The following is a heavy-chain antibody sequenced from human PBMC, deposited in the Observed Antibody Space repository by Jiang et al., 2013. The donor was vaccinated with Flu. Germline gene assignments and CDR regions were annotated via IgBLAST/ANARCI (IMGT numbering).Heavy chain of an antibody. CDR1: GFTFGDYA. V-gene: IGHV3-49*04. Sequence: EVQLVESGGGLVQPGRSLRLSCTTSGFTFGDYAMSWVRQAPGKGLEWVGFIRSKAYGGTTEYAASVKGRFTISRDDSKSIAYLQMNSLKIEDTAVYYCTRALRIYDYDFWSGYQTHYYYYYMDVWGKGDHGHRLL. CDR3: TRALRIYDYDFWSGYQTHYYYYYMDV. J-gene: IGHJ6*03. D-gene: IGHD3-3*01. CDR2: IRSKAYGGTT.